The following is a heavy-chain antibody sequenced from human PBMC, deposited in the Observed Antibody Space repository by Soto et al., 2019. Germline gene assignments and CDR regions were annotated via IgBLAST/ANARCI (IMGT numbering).Heavy chain of an antibody. CDR2: IYYSGST. CDR1: GGSISSYY. Sequence: SETLSLTCTVSGGSISSYYWSWIRQPPGKGLEWIGYIYYSGSTNYNPSLKSRVTISVDTSKNQFSLKLSSVTAADTAVYYCARHDGYDFCSGYSFDPWGQGTLVTVSS. V-gene: IGHV4-59*08. J-gene: IGHJ5*02. CDR3: ARHDGYDFCSGYSFDP. D-gene: IGHD3-3*01.